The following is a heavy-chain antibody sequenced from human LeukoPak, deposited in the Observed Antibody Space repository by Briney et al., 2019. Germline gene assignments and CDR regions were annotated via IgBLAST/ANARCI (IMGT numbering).Heavy chain of an antibody. V-gene: IGHV3-48*03. CDR2: ISTTGSSI. J-gene: IGHJ6*03. CDR1: GFTFSSYE. Sequence: GGSLRLSCAASGFTFSSYEMNWVRQAPGKGLEWVSYISTTGSSIYYADSVKGRFTISRDNVKNLLYLQMNSLRAEDTAVYYCARDLDYDILTGMDVWGKGTTVTVSS. D-gene: IGHD3-9*01. CDR3: ARDLDYDILTGMDV.